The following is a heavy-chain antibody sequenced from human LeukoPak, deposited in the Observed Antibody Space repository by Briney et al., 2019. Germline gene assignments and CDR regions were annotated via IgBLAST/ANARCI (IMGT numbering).Heavy chain of an antibody. CDR2: IYTSGST. D-gene: IGHD4-23*01. Sequence: SETLSLTCTVSGGSISSGSYYWSWIRQPAVKGLEWIGRIYTSGSTNYNPSLKSRVTISVDTSKNQFSLKLSSVTAADTAVYYCARGVNYYYYYMDVWGKGTTVTVSS. J-gene: IGHJ6*03. CDR1: GGSISSGSYY. V-gene: IGHV4-61*02. CDR3: ARGVNYYYYYMDV.